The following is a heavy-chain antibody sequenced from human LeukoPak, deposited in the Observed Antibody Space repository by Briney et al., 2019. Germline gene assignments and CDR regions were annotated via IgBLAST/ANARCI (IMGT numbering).Heavy chain of an antibody. CDR1: GFTVSSNY. J-gene: IGHJ3*02. CDR3: AREWGYSNYGGGAFDI. CDR2: IYSGGST. Sequence: GGSLRLSWAASGFTVSSNYMSWVRQAPGKGLEWVSVIYSGGSTYYADSVKGRFTISRDNSKNTLYLQMNSLRAEDTAVYYCAREWGYSNYGGGAFDIWGQGTMVTVSS. D-gene: IGHD4-11*01. V-gene: IGHV3-53*01.